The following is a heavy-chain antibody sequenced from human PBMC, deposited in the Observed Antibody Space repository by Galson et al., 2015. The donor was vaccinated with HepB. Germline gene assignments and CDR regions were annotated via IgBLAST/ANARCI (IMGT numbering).Heavy chain of an antibody. Sequence: SLRLSCAASGFTFSDYYMSWIRQAPGKGLEWVSYISSSSSYTNYADSVKGRFTISRDNAKNSLYLQMNSLRAEDTAVYYCARVRLRFLGLGPMDVWGQGTTVTVSS. D-gene: IGHD3-3*01. V-gene: IGHV3-11*06. CDR1: GFTFSDYY. CDR3: ARVRLRFLGLGPMDV. CDR2: ISSSSSYT. J-gene: IGHJ6*02.